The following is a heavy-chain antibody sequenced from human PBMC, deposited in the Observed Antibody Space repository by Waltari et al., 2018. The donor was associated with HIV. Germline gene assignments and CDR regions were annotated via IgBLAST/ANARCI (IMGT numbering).Heavy chain of an antibody. CDR2: INYSWIT. CDR3: ARDLSGSKPGFDS. V-gene: IGHV4-39*02. D-gene: IGHD1-26*01. Sequence: QLQLQESGPGLVKPSETLSLSCTVSGGSIRDNTYFWAWIRQPPGKGLEWIGTINYSWITYYNPSLKSRVTISVDTSRDQFSLSLSSVTVADTAVYYCARDLSGSKPGFDSWGQGTLVTVSS. J-gene: IGHJ4*02. CDR1: GGSIRDNTYF.